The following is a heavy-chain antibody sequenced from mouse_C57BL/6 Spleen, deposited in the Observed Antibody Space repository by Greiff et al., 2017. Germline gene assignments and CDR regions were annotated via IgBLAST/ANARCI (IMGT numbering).Heavy chain of an antibody. Sequence: VQLQQSGAELMKPGASVKLSCKATGYTFTGYWIEWVKQRPGHGLEWIGEILPGSGSTNYNEKFKGKATFTADTSSNTAYMQRSSLTTEDSAIYYCARSLGLYGSGGYFDVWGTGTTVTVAS. D-gene: IGHD1-1*01. J-gene: IGHJ1*03. CDR1: GYTFTGYW. CDR2: ILPGSGST. V-gene: IGHV1-9*01. CDR3: ARSLGLYGSGGYFDV.